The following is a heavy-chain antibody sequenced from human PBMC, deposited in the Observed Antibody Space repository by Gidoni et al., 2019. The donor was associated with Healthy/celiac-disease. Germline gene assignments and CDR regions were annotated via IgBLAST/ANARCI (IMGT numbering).Heavy chain of an antibody. D-gene: IGHD3-9*01. CDR1: GFTFSSYA. CDR3: ARSAYDILTGYSSGAFDI. Sequence: QVQLVESGGGVVQPGRSLRLSCAASGFTFSSYAMHWVRQAPGKGLEWVAVISYDGSNKYYADSVKGRFTISRDNSKNTLYLQMNSLRAEDTAVYYCARSAYDILTGYSSGAFDIWGQGTMVTVSS. J-gene: IGHJ3*02. CDR2: ISYDGSNK. V-gene: IGHV3-30-3*01.